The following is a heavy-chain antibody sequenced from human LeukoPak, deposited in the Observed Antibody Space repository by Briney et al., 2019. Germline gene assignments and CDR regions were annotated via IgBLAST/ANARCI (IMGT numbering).Heavy chain of an antibody. CDR3: ARDRPGGSSLDY. J-gene: IGHJ4*02. V-gene: IGHV3-66*01. CDR2: IYSGGST. CDR1: GFTVSSNY. Sequence: GGSLRLSCAASGFTVSSNYMSWVRQAPGKGLEWVSVIYSGGSTYYADSVKGRFTISRDNSKNTLYLQMNSLTAEDTAVYYCARDRPGGSSLDYWGQGTLVTVSS. D-gene: IGHD6-13*01.